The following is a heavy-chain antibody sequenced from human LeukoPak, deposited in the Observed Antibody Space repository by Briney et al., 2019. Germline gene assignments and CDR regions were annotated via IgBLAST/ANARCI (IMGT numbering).Heavy chain of an antibody. CDR2: IYYSGST. CDR3: ASTPYYDFWGGYCPFDF. D-gene: IGHD3-3*01. V-gene: IGHV4-59*01. CDR1: GGSISSYY. Sequence: SETLSLTCTVSGGSISSYYWSWIRQPPGKGLEWIGYIYYSGSTNYNPSLKSRVTISLDTSKNQFSLKLSSVTAADTAIYYCASTPYYDFWGGYCPFDFWGQGTLVTVSS. J-gene: IGHJ4*02.